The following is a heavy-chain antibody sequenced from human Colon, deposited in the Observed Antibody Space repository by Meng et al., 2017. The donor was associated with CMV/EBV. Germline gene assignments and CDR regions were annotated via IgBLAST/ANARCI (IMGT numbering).Heavy chain of an antibody. CDR2: IYPEDSET. J-gene: IGHJ6*02. CDR1: GYSFTNYW. V-gene: IGHV5-51*01. D-gene: IGHD4-17*01. Sequence: GESLKISCQGSGYSFTNYWIGWVRQMPGKGLEWMGIIYPEDSETRYSPSFQGQVTISVDKSTTTAYLQWSSLKASDTAMYYCASPTYDFYYYGMDVWGQGATVTVSS. CDR3: ASPTYDFYYYGMDV.